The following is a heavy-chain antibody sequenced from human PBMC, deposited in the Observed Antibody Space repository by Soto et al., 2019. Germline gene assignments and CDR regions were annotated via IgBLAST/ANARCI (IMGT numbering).Heavy chain of an antibody. D-gene: IGHD1-1*01. J-gene: IGHJ4*02. CDR2: INVADGDT. CDR1: GYTFNIYA. CDR3: ARFLMGSTTLDY. Sequence: ASVKVSCKASGYTFNIYAMHWVRQAPGQGPEWMGWINVADGDTKYSQNFQGRVSITADTSANTAYMELTSLTSEDTAVYYCARFLMGSTTLDYWGQGTLVTLSS. V-gene: IGHV1-3*01.